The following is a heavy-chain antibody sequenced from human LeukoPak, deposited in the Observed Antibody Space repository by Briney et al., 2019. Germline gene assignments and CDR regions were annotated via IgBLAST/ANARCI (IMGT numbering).Heavy chain of an antibody. V-gene: IGHV1-46*01. D-gene: IGHD2-15*01. J-gene: IGHJ4*02. CDR2: INPSGGST. CDR1: GYTFTSYY. Sequence: ASVKVSCKASGYTFTSYYMHWVRQAPGQGLEWMGIINPSGGSTSYAQKFQGRVTMTTDTSITAANMEMTRLTFDDTALYYCARERAATRRHDYWGQGTHVTVSS. CDR3: ARERAATRRHDY.